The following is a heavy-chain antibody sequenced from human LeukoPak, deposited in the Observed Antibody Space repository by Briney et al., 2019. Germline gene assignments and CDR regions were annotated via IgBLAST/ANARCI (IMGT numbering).Heavy chain of an antibody. Sequence: GGSLRLSCVASGITFSDAWMSWVRQAPGKGLEWVGCIKSKTDSETREYAAPVKGRFSISRDDSKTTLYLQMNGLKTEDTAVYYCSTNPSQWDHWGQGTLVTVSS. V-gene: IGHV3-15*01. CDR1: GITFSDAW. J-gene: IGHJ4*02. D-gene: IGHD6-19*01. CDR2: IKSKTDSETR. CDR3: STNPSQWDH.